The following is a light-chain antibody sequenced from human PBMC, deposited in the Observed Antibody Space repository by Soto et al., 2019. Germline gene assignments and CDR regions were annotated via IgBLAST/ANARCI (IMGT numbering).Light chain of an antibody. CDR2: GAS. CDR3: QQYDNWPPT. Sequence: EIVLTQSPGSLSLSPGERATLCCRASQSLRSDLAWYQQKPGQAPRLLIYGASTRATDIPARFSGSGYGTEFNLTISSLQSEDFAVYYCQQYDNWPPTFGQGTRLEIK. J-gene: IGKJ5*01. CDR1: QSLRSD. V-gene: IGKV3-15*01.